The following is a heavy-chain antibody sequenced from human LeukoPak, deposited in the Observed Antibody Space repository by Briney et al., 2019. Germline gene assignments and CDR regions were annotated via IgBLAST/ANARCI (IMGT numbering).Heavy chain of an antibody. Sequence: ASVTVSSTASGYTFTSYDMHWVGQAPGQGREWMGMINPSGGSTSYTQKFQVRVTMTRDTSTSTVYMELSSLRSEDTAVYYCARDLSSDEPDYYDSSGYYDYYYYGMDVWGQGTTVTVSS. CDR1: GYTFTSYD. V-gene: IGHV1-46*01. CDR2: INPSGGST. J-gene: IGHJ6*02. CDR3: ARDLSSDEPDYYDSSGYYDYYYYGMDV. D-gene: IGHD3-22*01.